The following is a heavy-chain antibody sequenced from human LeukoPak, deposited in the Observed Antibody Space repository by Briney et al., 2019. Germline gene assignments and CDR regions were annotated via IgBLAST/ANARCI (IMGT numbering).Heavy chain of an antibody. J-gene: IGHJ4*02. CDR2: ISGSGGST. D-gene: IGHD2-21*02. CDR3: VKGLTAIRSF. V-gene: IGHV3-23*01. Sequence: GGSLRLSCAASGFTFSSYAMSWVRQAPGKGLEWVSAISGSGGSTYYADSVKGRFTISRDNSKNTLYPQMSSLRPEDTAIYYCVKGLTAIRSFWGQGTLVIVSS. CDR1: GFTFSSYA.